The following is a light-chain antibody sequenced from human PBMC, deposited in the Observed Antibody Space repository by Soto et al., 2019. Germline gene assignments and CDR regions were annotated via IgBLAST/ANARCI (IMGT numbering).Light chain of an antibody. J-gene: IGKJ1*01. CDR1: QSVSSSY. CDR3: HQYGTSPWT. V-gene: IGKV3-20*01. Sequence: EIVLTQSPGTLSLSPGERATLSCRASQSVSSSYLVWYQQKPGQAPRLLIYGASSRATDIPDGFSGSGSGTDFTLTISRLEPEDFAVYYCHQYGTSPWTFGQGTKVEIK. CDR2: GAS.